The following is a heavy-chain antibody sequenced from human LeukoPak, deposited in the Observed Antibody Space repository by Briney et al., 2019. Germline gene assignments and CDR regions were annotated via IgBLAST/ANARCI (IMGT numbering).Heavy chain of an antibody. CDR3: AKGSTISRPYYFDF. CDR2: ITGSGGST. V-gene: IGHV3-23*01. D-gene: IGHD5-24*01. Sequence: GGSLRLSCAASGFDVSSHHMVWVRQAPGEGLEWVSAITGSGGSTYHADSVKGRFTISRDNSKNTLYLQMSSLRAEDTAVYYCAKGSTISRPYYFDFWGQGAVVTVSS. CDR1: GFDVSSHH. J-gene: IGHJ4*02.